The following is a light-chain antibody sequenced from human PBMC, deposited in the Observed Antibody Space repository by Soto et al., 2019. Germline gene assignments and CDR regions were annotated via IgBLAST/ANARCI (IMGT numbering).Light chain of an antibody. V-gene: IGLV2-23*02. Sequence: QSVLTQPVSVSGSPGQSITISCTGTSSDLGSYDLVSWYQQHPGKAPKLIVYEVTKRPSGVSKRISGSKSGNTASLTISGFQAEDEADYSCSSYAGSGTFYVFGSGTKVTVL. CDR2: EVT. CDR3: SSYAGSGTFYV. J-gene: IGLJ1*01. CDR1: SSDLGSYDL.